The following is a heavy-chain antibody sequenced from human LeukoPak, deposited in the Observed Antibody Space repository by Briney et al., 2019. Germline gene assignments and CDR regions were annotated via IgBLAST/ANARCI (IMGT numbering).Heavy chain of an antibody. CDR3: ARAGGCYGYFDY. CDR2: IRYDGSNK. V-gene: IGHV3-30*02. D-gene: IGHD3-16*01. J-gene: IGHJ4*02. Sequence: GGSLRLSCAASGFTFSSYGMHWVRQAPGKGLEWVAFIRYDGSNKYYADSVKGRFTTSRDNSKNTLYLQMNSLRAEDTAVYYCARAGGCYGYFDYWGQGTLVTVSS. CDR1: GFTFSSYG.